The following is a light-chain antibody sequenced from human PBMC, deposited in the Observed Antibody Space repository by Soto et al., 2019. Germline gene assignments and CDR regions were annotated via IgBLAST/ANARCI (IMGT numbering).Light chain of an antibody. CDR1: QSVTVNS. V-gene: IGKV3-20*01. CDR3: QQYGDSPLT. Sequence: EIVLTQSPTTLSVAAGEGVALSCRASQSVTVNSLAWYQQKPGQAPRLLIYAASTRAAAVPDRFTGSGSGTDFALTISRLEPQDFGVYYCQQYGDSPLTSGPGTKVDIK. J-gene: IGKJ3*01. CDR2: AAS.